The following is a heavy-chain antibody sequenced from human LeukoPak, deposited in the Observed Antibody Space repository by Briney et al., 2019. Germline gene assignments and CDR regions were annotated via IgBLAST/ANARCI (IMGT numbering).Heavy chain of an antibody. D-gene: IGHD6-13*01. J-gene: IGHJ4*02. Sequence: PSETLSLTCAVSGYSISSGYYWSWIRPPPGKGLEWIGEINHSGSTNYNPSLKSRVTISVDTSKNQFSLKLSSVTAADTAVYYCARESGQQLVSYYFDYWGQGTLVTVSS. V-gene: IGHV4-34*01. CDR3: ARESGQQLVSYYFDY. CDR1: GYSISSGYY. CDR2: INHSGST.